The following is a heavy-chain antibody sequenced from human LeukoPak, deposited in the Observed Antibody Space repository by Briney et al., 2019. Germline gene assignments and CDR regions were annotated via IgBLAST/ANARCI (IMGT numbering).Heavy chain of an antibody. V-gene: IGHV4-34*01. CDR1: GFTFNTYW. J-gene: IGHJ4*02. Sequence: GSLRLSCSASGFTFNTYWMSWVRQAPGKGLEWIGEINHSGSTNYNPSLKSRVTISVDTSKNQFSLKLSSVTAADTAVYYCARGRGPLRFDYWGQGTLVTVSS. CDR2: INHSGST. D-gene: IGHD2-15*01. CDR3: ARGRGPLRFDY.